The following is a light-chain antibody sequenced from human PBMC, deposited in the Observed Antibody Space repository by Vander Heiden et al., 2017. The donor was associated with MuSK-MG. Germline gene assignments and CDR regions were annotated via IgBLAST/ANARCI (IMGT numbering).Light chain of an antibody. CDR3: CSYTSSSPLYV. V-gene: IGLV2-14*03. CDR1: SSDVGGYNH. CDR2: DVN. Sequence: QSALTQPASVSGSPGQSTTIPCTGSSSDVGGYNHVPWYQQHPGKAPKLMIFDVNNRPSGVSNRFSGSKSGNTASLTISGLQAEDEADYYCCSYTSSSPLYVFGAGTKVTVL. J-gene: IGLJ1*01.